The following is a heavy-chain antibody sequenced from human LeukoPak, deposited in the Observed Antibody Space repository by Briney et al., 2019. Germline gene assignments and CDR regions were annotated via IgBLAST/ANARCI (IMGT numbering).Heavy chain of an antibody. CDR1: GFSLSTSGVG. V-gene: IGHV2-5*01. Sequence: KESGPTLVKPTQTLTLTCTFSGFSLSTSGVGVGWIRQPPGKALEWLALIYWSDDKRYSPSLKSRFTITKDTSKNQVVLTMTNMDPVDTATYYCAHSPSSPPHYCSSTSCSYYFDYWGQGTLVTVSS. CDR3: AHSPSSPPHYCSSTSCSYYFDY. CDR2: IYWSDDK. J-gene: IGHJ4*02. D-gene: IGHD2-2*01.